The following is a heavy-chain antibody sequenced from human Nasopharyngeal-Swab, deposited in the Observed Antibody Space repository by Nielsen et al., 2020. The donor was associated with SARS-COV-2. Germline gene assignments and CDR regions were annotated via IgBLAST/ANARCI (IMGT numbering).Heavy chain of an antibody. Sequence: GGSLRLSCAASGFPFNVYWMSWVRQAPGKGLEWVANIKQDGSEKYYVNSVKGRFTISRDNAKNSLYLQMNSLRAEDTAVYYCARDPMPAGGSDGFDIWGQGTMVTVSS. CDR3: ARDPMPAGGSDGFDI. J-gene: IGHJ3*02. CDR2: IKQDGSEK. CDR1: GFPFNVYW. V-gene: IGHV3-7*01. D-gene: IGHD1-26*01.